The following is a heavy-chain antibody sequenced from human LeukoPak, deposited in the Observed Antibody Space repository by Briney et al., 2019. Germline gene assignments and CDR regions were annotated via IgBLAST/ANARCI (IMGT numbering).Heavy chain of an antibody. J-gene: IGHJ4*02. CDR2: ISGSGGST. Sequence: PGGSLRLSCAASGFTFSSYAMSWVRQAPGKGLEWVSGISGSGGSTYYADSVKGRFTISRDNSKNTLYLQMNCLRAEDTAVYYCAKVMIGVLRGIFDYWGQGTLVTVSS. CDR1: GFTFSSYA. CDR3: AKVMIGVLRGIFDY. D-gene: IGHD3-10*01. V-gene: IGHV3-23*01.